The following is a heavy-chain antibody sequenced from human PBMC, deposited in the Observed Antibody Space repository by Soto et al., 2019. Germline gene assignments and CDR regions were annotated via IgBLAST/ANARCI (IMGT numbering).Heavy chain of an antibody. CDR2: ILVDGRT. CDR1: GFICSSYA. Sequence: PGGSLRVSCAASGFICSSYAMSWGRQAPGKGLEWVSTILVDGRTFYVDSVKGRFTISRDSSQNTVYLQMNSLTAGDTALYYCAKATATGGGAFDICGQGTMVTVSS. CDR3: AKATATGGGAFDI. J-gene: IGHJ3*02. D-gene: IGHD2-8*02. V-gene: IGHV3-23*01.